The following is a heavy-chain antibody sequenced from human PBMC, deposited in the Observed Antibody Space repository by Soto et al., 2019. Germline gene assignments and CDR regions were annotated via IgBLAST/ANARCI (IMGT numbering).Heavy chain of an antibody. CDR1: GFSLRSQR. CDR3: ARVDGGSTYHYYYYMDV. CDR2: ISSSSSNI. V-gene: IGHV3-48*04. D-gene: IGHD3-10*01. Sequence: HPGGCLGLSCAASGFSLRSQRVNWVRQAPGKGLEWVSYISSSSSNIYYADSVKGRFTISRDNANNSLYLQMNSLRAEDTAVYYCARVDGGSTYHYYYYMDVWGKGTTVTVSS. J-gene: IGHJ6*03.